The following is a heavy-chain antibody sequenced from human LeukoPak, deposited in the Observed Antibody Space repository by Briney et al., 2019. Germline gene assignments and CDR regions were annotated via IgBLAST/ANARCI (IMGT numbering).Heavy chain of an antibody. J-gene: IGHJ4*02. D-gene: IGHD3/OR15-3a*01. CDR3: ARETRGDFGTPGPLDY. Sequence: GASVKVSCKVSGYTLTELSMHWVRQAPGKGLEWMGGFDPEDGETIYAQKFQGRVTMTRDTSTSTVYMELSSLRSEDTAVYYCARETRGDFGTPGPLDYWGQGTLVTVSS. CDR1: GYTLTELS. CDR2: FDPEDGET. V-gene: IGHV1-24*01.